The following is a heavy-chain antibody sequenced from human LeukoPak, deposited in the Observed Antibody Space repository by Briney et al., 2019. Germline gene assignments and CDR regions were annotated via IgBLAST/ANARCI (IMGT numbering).Heavy chain of an antibody. CDR3: AHSLGYCSGGSCPNWFDP. D-gene: IGHD2-15*01. Sequence: SGPTLVKPTQTLTLTCTFSGFSLSTSGVGVGWICQPPGKALEWLALIYWDDDKRYSPSLKSRLTITKDTSKNQVVLTMTNMDPVDTATYYCAHSLGYCSGGSCPNWFDPWGQGTLVTVSS. CDR2: IYWDDDK. V-gene: IGHV2-5*02. J-gene: IGHJ5*02. CDR1: GFSLSTSGVG.